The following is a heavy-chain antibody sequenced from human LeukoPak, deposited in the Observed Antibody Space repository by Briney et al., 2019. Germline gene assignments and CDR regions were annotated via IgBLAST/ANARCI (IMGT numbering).Heavy chain of an antibody. CDR2: IYPGDSDT. J-gene: IGHJ6*03. D-gene: IGHD3-3*02. V-gene: IGHV5-51*01. Sequence: GESLKISCKGSEYSFTNYWIGWVRQMPGKGLEWMGIIYPGDSDTRYSPSFQGQVTISVDKSITTAYLQRSSLKASDTAMYYCARRPLAAGDYYMDVWGKGTTVTVSS. CDR3: ARRPLAAGDYYMDV. CDR1: EYSFTNYW.